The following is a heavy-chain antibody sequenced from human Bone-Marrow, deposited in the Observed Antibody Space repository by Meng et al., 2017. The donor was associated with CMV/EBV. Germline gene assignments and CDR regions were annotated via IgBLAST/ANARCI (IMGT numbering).Heavy chain of an antibody. CDR1: GLTFSSYE. J-gene: IGHJ4*02. Sequence: GGPLRLSCLASGLTFSSYEMNWVRQAPGKGPEWVSYISSSGRTIYYADSVKGRFTISRDNAKNSLYLQMNSLRAEDTAVYYGSRAYAPWFGETHFEYWGKGTLVTVSS. CDR3: SRAYAPWFGETHFEY. V-gene: IGHV3-48*03. CDR2: ISSSGRTI. D-gene: IGHD3-10*01.